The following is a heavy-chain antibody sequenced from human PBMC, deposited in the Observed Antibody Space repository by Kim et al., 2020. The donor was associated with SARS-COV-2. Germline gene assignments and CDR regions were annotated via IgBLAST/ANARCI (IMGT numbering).Heavy chain of an antibody. D-gene: IGHD1-20*01. V-gene: IGHV1-2*02. Sequence: TDYAQKFQGRITMTRDTSISTVYMELSSLTSDDTAIYFCTRDATYKTFDPWGQGTLVTVSS. J-gene: IGHJ5*02. CDR3: TRDATYKTFDP. CDR2: T.